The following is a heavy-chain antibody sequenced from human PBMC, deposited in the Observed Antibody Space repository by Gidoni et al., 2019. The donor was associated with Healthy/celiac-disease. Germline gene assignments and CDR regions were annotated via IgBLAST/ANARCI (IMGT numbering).Heavy chain of an antibody. J-gene: IGHJ3*02. V-gene: IGHV3-21*01. CDR1: GFTFSSYS. D-gene: IGHD6-6*01. CDR2: ISSSSSYI. CDR3: ARDRQQLAAFDI. Sequence: EVQLVESGGGLVKPGGSLILSCAASGFTFSSYSMNWVRQAPGKGLVWVSSISSSSSYIYYADSVKGRFTISRDNAKISLYLQMNSLRAEDTAVYYCARDRQQLAAFDIWGQGTMVTVSS.